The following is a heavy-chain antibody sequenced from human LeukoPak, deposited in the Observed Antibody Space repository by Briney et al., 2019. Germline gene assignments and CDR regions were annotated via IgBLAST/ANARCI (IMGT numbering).Heavy chain of an antibody. Sequence: SETLSLTCTVSGGSINSNNYYWSWIRQPPGKGLEWIGCIYYSGITYYNPSLKSRVSISFDTSKNQFSLQLTSVTAADADECYAARERNNDDPADFDLWGRGTLVTVSS. V-gene: IGHV4-39*07. CDR3: ARERNNDDPADFDL. CDR1: GGSINSNNYY. J-gene: IGHJ2*01. CDR2: IYYSGIT. D-gene: IGHD1/OR15-1a*01.